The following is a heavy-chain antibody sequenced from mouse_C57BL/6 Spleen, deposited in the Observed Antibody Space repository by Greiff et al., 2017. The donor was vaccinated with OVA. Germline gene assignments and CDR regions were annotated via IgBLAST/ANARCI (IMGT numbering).Heavy chain of an antibody. V-gene: IGHV5-4*01. CDR3: AREDYGNYPDY. J-gene: IGHJ2*01. CDR1: GFTFSSYA. D-gene: IGHD2-1*01. Sequence: EVQLVESGGGLVKPGGSLKLSCAASGFTFSSYAMSWVRQTPEKRLEWVATISDGGSYTYYPDNVKGRFTISRDNAKNNLYLQMSHLKSEDTAMYYFAREDYGNYPDYWGQGTTLTVSS. CDR2: ISDGGSYT.